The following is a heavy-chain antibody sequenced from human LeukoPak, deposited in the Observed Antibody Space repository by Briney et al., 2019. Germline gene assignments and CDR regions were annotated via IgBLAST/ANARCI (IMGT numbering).Heavy chain of an antibody. J-gene: IGHJ4*02. Sequence: SQTLSLTRAISGDSVSSNSAAWNWIRQSPSRGLEWLGRTYYRSKWYNDYAVSVKSRITINPDTSKNQFSLQLNSVTPEDTAVYYCAMGRLLSSGTDSLDYWGQGTLVTVSS. CDR1: GDSVSSNSAA. CDR3: AMGRLLSSGTDSLDY. CDR2: TYYRSKWYN. V-gene: IGHV6-1*01. D-gene: IGHD3-22*01.